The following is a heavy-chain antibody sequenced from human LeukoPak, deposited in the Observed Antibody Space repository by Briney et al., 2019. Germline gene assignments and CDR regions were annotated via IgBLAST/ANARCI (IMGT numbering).Heavy chain of an antibody. D-gene: IGHD6-13*01. Sequence: GGSLRLSCTASGFTFGDYAMSWFRQAPGKGLEWVGFIRSKGYGGTTEYAASVKGRFTISRDESKSIGYVQMNGLKIEDTAVYYCTRDHTAAAGPGWYFDLWGRGTLVTVSS. CDR3: TRDHTAAAGPGWYFDL. CDR2: IRSKGYGGTT. V-gene: IGHV3-49*03. CDR1: GFTFGDYA. J-gene: IGHJ2*01.